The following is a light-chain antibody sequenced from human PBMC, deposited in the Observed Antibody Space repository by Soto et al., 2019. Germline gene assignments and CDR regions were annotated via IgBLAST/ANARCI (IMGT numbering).Light chain of an antibody. CDR2: GAS. CDR1: QSVGIN. V-gene: IGKV3-15*01. J-gene: IGKJ5*01. CDR3: QHYNNWPPVIT. Sequence: EIVMAQSPDTLSVSPGERATLSCRASQSVGINLAWYQQKPGQAPRILIYGASTRATGVPARFSGSGSGTEFTLTISSLQSEDFAVYYCQHYNNWPPVITFGQGTRLEIK.